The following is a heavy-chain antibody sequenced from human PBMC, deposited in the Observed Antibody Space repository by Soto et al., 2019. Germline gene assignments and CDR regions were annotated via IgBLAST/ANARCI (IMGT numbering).Heavy chain of an antibody. CDR1: LHTLAEFS. V-gene: IGHV1-24*01. D-gene: IGHD3-22*01. CDR2: FDPEGGEA. CDR3: AKQTQLRAAMITKITFEF. Sequence: AASVXVSFKISLHTLAEFSSHVLRQAPGKGLEGMGGFDPEGGEAIYAQKWHGRVTVTEDTVTDTAYMELSGLKSDDTAVYYCAKQTQLRAAMITKITFEFWGQGTPVTVSS. J-gene: IGHJ4*02.